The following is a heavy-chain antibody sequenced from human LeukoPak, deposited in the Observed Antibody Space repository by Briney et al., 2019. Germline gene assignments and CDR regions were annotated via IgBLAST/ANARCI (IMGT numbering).Heavy chain of an antibody. CDR3: GRGSSWYGEPRGFDN. CDR2: ISYDGSNK. D-gene: IGHD4-17*01. CDR1: GFTFNYYA. Sequence: PGGSLRLSCTASGFTFNYYAMHWVRQAPGKGLEWMAVISYDGSNKDYADSVKGRFTISRDNSNLTMYLQINSLRGEDTAVYHCGRGSSWYGEPRGFDNWGQGALVTVSS. V-gene: IGHV3-30*04. J-gene: IGHJ4*02.